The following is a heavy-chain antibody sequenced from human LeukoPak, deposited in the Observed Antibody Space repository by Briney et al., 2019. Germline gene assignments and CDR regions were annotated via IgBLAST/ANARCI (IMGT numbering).Heavy chain of an antibody. CDR2: IIPIFGTA. J-gene: IGHJ4*02. CDR1: GGTFTSYA. D-gene: IGHD6-19*01. CDR3: AREIAVAGTVYFDY. Sequence: SVKVSCKASGGTFTSYAISWVRQAPGQGLEWMGGIIPIFGTANYAQKFQGRVTITADESTSTAYMELSSLRSEDTAVYYCAREIAVAGTVYFDYWGQGTLVTVSS. V-gene: IGHV1-69*01.